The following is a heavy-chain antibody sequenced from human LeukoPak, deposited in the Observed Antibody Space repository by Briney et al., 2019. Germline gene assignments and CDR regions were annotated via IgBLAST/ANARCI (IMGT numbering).Heavy chain of an antibody. Sequence: GGSLRLSCAASGFSFSSYAMSWVRQAPGKGLEWVSAISGSGGSTYYADSVKGRFTISRDNSKNTLYLQMNSLRAEDTAVYYCAKPAAPYDILTGYSHWGQGTLVTVSS. CDR3: AKPAAPYDILTGYSH. CDR2: ISGSGGST. V-gene: IGHV3-23*01. D-gene: IGHD3-9*01. CDR1: GFSFSSYA. J-gene: IGHJ4*02.